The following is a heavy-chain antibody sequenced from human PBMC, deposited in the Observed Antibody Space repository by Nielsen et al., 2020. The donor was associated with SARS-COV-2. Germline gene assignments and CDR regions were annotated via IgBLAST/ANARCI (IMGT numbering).Heavy chain of an antibody. V-gene: IGHV3-21*01. CDR1: GFTFSSYS. Sequence: GGSLRLSCAASGFTFSSYSMNWVRQAPGKGLEWVSSISSSSSYIYYADSVKGRFTISRDNAKNSLYLQMNSLRAEDTAVYYCARVGSGWRDYYYYGMDVWGQGTTVTVSS. CDR2: ISSSSSYI. J-gene: IGHJ6*02. CDR3: ARVGSGWRDYYYYGMDV. D-gene: IGHD6-19*01.